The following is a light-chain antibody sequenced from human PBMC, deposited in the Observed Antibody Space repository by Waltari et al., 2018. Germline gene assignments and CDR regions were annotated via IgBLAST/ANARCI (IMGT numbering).Light chain of an antibody. CDR3: QHYLRLPAT. V-gene: IGKV3-20*01. J-gene: IGKJ1*01. CDR1: QSVSRS. Sequence: EIVLTQSPGTLSLSPGERATLSCRASQSVSRSLAWHQQKPGQAPRLLIYGASSRATGIPDRFSGGGSGTDFSLTISRLEPEDFAVYYCQHYLRLPATFGQGTKVEIK. CDR2: GAS.